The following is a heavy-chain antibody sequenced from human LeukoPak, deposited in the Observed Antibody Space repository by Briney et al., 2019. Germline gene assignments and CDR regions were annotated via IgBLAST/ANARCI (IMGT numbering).Heavy chain of an antibody. V-gene: IGHV6-1*01. J-gene: IGHJ4*02. CDR1: GDSVSNNIAT. Sequence: SQTLSLTCAISGDSVSNNIATWNWVRQSPSRGLEWLGRTYYRSKWYNDYAVSVKSRITINPDTSKNQFSLQLNSVTPEDTAVYYCARTHMPSGCPDYWGQGTLVTVSS. D-gene: IGHD6-19*01. CDR3: ARTHMPSGCPDY. CDR2: TYYRSKWYN.